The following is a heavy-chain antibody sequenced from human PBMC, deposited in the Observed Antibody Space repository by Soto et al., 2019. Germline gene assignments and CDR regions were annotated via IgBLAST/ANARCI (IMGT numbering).Heavy chain of an antibody. Sequence: SETLSLTCTVSGGSIRSYCWSWIRQPPGKGLEWIGYIYYSGSTTYNPSLKSRVTISVDTSKNQFSLKLSSVTAADTAVYYCARLTRQAMIVVVTDHDAFDIWGQGTMVTVSS. J-gene: IGHJ3*02. CDR2: IYYSGST. CDR1: GGSIRSYC. V-gene: IGHV4-59*08. CDR3: ARLTRQAMIVVVTDHDAFDI. D-gene: IGHD3-22*01.